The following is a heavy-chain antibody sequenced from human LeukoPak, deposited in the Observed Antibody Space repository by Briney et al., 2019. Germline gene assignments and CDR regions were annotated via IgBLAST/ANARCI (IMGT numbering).Heavy chain of an antibody. CDR1: GYSFTSYY. V-gene: IGHV1-2*02. J-gene: IGHJ6*01. CDR3: ARDRHCGSIIWDGADV. Sequence: ASVKVSCKASGYSFTSYYMHWVRQAPGQGLEWMGWINPNCDGTNYAQKFQGRVTMTRDESISTAYMDLSSLRSDDTAVYYCARDRHCGSIIWDGADVWGEGTTVSVSS. D-gene: IGHD2-2*01. CDR2: INPNCDGT.